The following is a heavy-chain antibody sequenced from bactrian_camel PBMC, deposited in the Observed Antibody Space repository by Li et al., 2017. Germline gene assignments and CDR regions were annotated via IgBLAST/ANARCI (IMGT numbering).Heavy chain of an antibody. CDR2: IGQHGDT. CDR1: GYIYSSHC. Sequence: VQLVESGGGAVQAGGSLRLSCVASGYIYSSHCMGWVRQAPGKEREGVAAIGQHGDTSYADSVKGRFTISQDNAKNTLYLQMNSLRPEDTAMYYCAAGTFCIRSGSWKSPLNFGYWGQGTQVTVS. D-gene: IGHD2*01. CDR3: AAGTFCIRSGSWKSPLNFGY. V-gene: IGHV3S26*01. J-gene: IGHJ6*01.